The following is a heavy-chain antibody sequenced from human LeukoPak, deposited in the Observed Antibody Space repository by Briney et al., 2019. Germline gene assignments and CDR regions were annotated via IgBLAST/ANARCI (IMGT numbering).Heavy chain of an antibody. CDR1: GGSISSSNW. CDR3: ARSPYYDFWSGSNWFDP. Sequence: SGTLSLTCAVSGGSISSSNWWSWVRQPPGKGLEWIGEIYHSGSTNYNPSLKSQVTISVDKSKNQFSLKLSSVTAADTAVYYCARSPYYDFWSGSNWFDPWGQGTLVTVSS. CDR2: IYHSGST. V-gene: IGHV4-4*02. D-gene: IGHD3-3*01. J-gene: IGHJ5*02.